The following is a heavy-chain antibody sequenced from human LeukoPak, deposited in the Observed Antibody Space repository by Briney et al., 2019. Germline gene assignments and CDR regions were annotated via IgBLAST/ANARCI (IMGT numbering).Heavy chain of an antibody. CDR1: GFTVSSNY. V-gene: IGHV3-66*01. D-gene: IGHD3-16*01. J-gene: IGHJ4*02. Sequence: GGSLRLSCAASGFTVSSNYMSWVRQAPGKGLEWVSSIYIGGSTYYADSVKGRFTISRDDPNNTLYLQMHSLRAEDTAVYYCAREISRFGIWGQGTLVTVSS. CDR2: IYIGGST. CDR3: AREISRFGI.